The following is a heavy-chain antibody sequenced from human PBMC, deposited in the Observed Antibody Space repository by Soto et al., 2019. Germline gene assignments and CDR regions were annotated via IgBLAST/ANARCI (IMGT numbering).Heavy chain of an antibody. CDR3: ATGSGGQWLVRDAFDI. D-gene: IGHD6-19*01. CDR1: GYTFTGSY. V-gene: IGHV1-2*04. J-gene: IGHJ3*02. Sequence: DSVKVSCKASGYTFTGSYMHWVRQAPGQGLEWMGWINPNSGGTNYAQKFQGWVTMTRDTYISTAYMELSRLRSDDTAVYYCATGSGGQWLVRDAFDIWGQGTMVTVSS. CDR2: INPNSGGT.